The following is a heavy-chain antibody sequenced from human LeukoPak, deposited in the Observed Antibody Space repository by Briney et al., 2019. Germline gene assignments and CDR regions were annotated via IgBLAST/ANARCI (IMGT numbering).Heavy chain of an antibody. V-gene: IGHV1-18*01. D-gene: IGHD1-26*01. J-gene: IGHJ4*02. Sequence: ASVKVSCKASGYTFTSYGISWVRQAPGQGLEWMGWINAYNGNTNYAQRLQGRVTMTTDTSTSTAYMELRSLKSDDTAVYYCAREVGATQFGYWGQGTLVTVSS. CDR1: GYTFTSYG. CDR2: INAYNGNT. CDR3: AREVGATQFGY.